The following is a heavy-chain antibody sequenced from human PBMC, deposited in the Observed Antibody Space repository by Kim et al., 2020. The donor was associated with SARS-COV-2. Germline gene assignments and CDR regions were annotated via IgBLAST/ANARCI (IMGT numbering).Heavy chain of an antibody. V-gene: IGHV4-34*01. D-gene: IGHD6-13*01. CDR2: INHSGST. Sequence: SETLSLTCAVYGGSFSGYYWSWIRQPPGKGLEWIGEINHSGSTNYNPSLKSRVTISVDTSKNQFSLKLSSVTAADTAVYYCARMAAAGSYYYYGMDVWGQGNTVTVSS. J-gene: IGHJ6*02. CDR3: ARMAAAGSYYYYGMDV. CDR1: GGSFSGYY.